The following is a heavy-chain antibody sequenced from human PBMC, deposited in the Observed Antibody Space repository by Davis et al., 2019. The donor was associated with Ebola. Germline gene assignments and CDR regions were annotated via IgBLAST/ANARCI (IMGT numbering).Heavy chain of an antibody. CDR1: GGSISSYY. CDR3: ARHIAYYYDSSGYYRLWYFDL. CDR2: IYYSGST. D-gene: IGHD3-22*01. J-gene: IGHJ2*01. Sequence: SETLSLTCTVSGGSISSYYWSWIRQPPGKGLEWIGYIYYSGSTNYNPSLKSRVTISVDTSKNQFSLKLSSVTAADTAVYYCARHIAYYYDSSGYYRLWYFDLWGRGTLVTVSS. V-gene: IGHV4-59*08.